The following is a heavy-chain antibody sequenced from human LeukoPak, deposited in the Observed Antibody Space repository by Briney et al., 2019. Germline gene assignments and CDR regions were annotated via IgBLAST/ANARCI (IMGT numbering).Heavy chain of an antibody. CDR1: GGTFSSYA. J-gene: IGHJ4*02. CDR2: IIPIFGKA. Sequence: ASVKVSCKASGGTFSSYAISWVRQAPGQGLEWMGRIIPIFGKANYAQKFQGRVTITTDESTSTAYMELSSLRSEDTAVYYCARGRVGCSGGSCYDYWGQGTLVTVSS. CDR3: ARGRVGCSGGSCYDY. D-gene: IGHD2-15*01. V-gene: IGHV1-69*05.